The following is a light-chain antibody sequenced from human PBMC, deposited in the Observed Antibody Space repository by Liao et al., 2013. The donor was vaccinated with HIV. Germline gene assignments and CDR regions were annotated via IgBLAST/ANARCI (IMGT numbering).Light chain of an antibody. Sequence: SYELTQPPSVSVSPGQTASITCSGDNLGDKYACWYQQKPGQSPVLVIYQDSKRPSGIPERFSGSNSGNTATLTISGTQAMDEADYYCQVWDSSTRVFGTGTKVTVL. CDR1: NLGDKY. V-gene: IGLV3-1*01. J-gene: IGLJ1*01. CDR3: QVWDSSTRV. CDR2: QDS.